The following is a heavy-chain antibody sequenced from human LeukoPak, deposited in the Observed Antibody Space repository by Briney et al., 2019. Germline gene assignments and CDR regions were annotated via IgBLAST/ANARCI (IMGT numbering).Heavy chain of an antibody. D-gene: IGHD3-22*01. J-gene: IGHJ4*02. V-gene: IGHV4-30-4*01. CDR3: ARGSLQWLLPH. CDR1: GGSISSGDYY. CDR2: IYYSGST. Sequence: SQTLSLTCTVSGGSISSGDYYWSWIRQPPGKGLEWIGYIYYSGSTYYNPSLKSRVTISVDTSKNQFSLKLSSVTAADTAVYYCARGSLQWLLPHWGQGTLVAVSS.